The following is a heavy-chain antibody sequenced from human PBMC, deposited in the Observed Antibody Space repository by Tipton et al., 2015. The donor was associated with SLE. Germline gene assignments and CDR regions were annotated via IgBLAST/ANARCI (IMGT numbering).Heavy chain of an antibody. CDR1: GGSISSSSYY. Sequence: TLSLTCTVSGGSISSSSYYWGWIRPPPGKGLEWIGNIYYSGSTYYIPSLQSRVTMSVDTSKNHFSLKLSSVTAADTAVYYCARHDTNYGRNWFDPWGQGTLVTVPS. V-gene: IGHV4-39*01. CDR2: IYYSGST. CDR3: ARHDTNYGRNWFDP. D-gene: IGHD2-8*01. J-gene: IGHJ5*02.